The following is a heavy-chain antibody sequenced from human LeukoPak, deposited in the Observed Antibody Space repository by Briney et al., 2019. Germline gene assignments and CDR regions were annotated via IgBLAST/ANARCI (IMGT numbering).Heavy chain of an antibody. CDR3: ARVGYCSSTSCYNRLLFDY. D-gene: IGHD2-2*02. CDR1: GGTFSSYA. V-gene: IGHV1-69*13. J-gene: IGHJ4*02. Sequence: SVKVSCKASGGTFSSYAISWVRQAPGQGLEWMGGIIPIFGTANYAQKFQGRVTITADESTSTAYMELSSLRSEDTAVYYCARVGYCSSTSCYNRLLFDYWGQGTLVTVSS. CDR2: IIPIFGTA.